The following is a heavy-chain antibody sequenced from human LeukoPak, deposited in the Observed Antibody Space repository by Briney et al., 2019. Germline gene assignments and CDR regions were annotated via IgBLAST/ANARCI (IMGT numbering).Heavy chain of an antibody. CDR1: GGSINSYY. D-gene: IGHD2-21*02. V-gene: IGHV4-59*08. CDR2: IYYSGST. J-gene: IGHJ4*02. Sequence: PSETLSLTCTVSGGSINSYYWSWIRQPPGKGLEWIGYIYYSGSTNYNPSLKSRVTMSVDTSKNQFSLKLTSVTAADTAVYYCASNSVSATSDYWGQGTLVTVSS. CDR3: ASNSVSATSDY.